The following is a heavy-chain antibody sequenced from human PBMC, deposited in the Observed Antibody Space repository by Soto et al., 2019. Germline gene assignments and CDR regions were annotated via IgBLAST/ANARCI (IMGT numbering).Heavy chain of an antibody. CDR3: ARDPPDDSSGYYSLDY. J-gene: IGHJ4*02. V-gene: IGHV3-33*01. CDR2: MWSDGGSK. D-gene: IGHD3-22*01. Sequence: GSLRLSCAASGFTFSSYGMHWVRQAPGKGLEWVAVMWSDGGSKYYADSVKGRFTISRDNSKNTLYLQMNSLRAEDTAVYYCARDPPDDSSGYYSLDYWGQGTLVTVSS. CDR1: GFTFSSYG.